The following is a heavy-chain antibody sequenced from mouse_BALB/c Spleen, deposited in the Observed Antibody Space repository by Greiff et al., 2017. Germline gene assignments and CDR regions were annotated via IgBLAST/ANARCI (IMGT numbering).Heavy chain of an antibody. CDR1: GFSLTGYG. J-gene: IGHJ4*01. CDR3: ARGGGRRRDAMDY. D-gene: IGHD2-12*01. Sequence: QVQLKESGPGLVAPSQSLSITCTVSGFSLTGYGVNWVRQPPGKGLEWLGMIWGDGSTDYNSALKSRLSISKDNSKSQVFLKMNSLQTDDTARYYCARGGGRRRDAMDYWGQGTSVTVSS. CDR2: IWGDGST. V-gene: IGHV2-6-7*01.